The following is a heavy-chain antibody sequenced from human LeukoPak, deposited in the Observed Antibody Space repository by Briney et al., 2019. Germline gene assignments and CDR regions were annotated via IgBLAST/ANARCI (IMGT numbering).Heavy chain of an antibody. J-gene: IGHJ4*02. D-gene: IGHD3-22*01. CDR3: AGEDSSGYYRNFDY. CDR1: GFTFSNYN. V-gene: IGHV3-21*01. Sequence: GGSLRLSCAASGFTFSNYNMNWVRQAPGKAMEWVSSITSSGTYIFYADSVKGRFTISRDNAKNSLYLQMDGLGPEDTAVYYCAGEDSSGYYRNFDYWGQGTLVTVSS. CDR2: ITSSGTYI.